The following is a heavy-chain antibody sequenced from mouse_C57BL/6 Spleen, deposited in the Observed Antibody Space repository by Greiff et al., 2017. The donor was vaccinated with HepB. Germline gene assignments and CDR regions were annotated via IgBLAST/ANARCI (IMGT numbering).Heavy chain of an antibody. CDR2: INYDGSST. CDR3: AREGYYSNSFYAMDY. V-gene: IGHV5-16*01. CDR1: GFTFSDYY. D-gene: IGHD2-5*01. Sequence: EVKLVESEGGLVQPGSSMKLSCTASGFTFSDYYMAWVRQVPEKGLEWVANINYDGSSTYYLDSLKSRFIISKDNAKNILYLQMSSLKSEDTATYYCAREGYYSNSFYAMDYWGQGTSVTVSS. J-gene: IGHJ4*01.